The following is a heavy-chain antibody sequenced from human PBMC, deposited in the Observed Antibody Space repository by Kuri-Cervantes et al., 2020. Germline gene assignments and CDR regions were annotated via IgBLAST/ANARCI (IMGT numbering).Heavy chain of an antibody. D-gene: IGHD6-19*01. J-gene: IGHJ3*02. CDR2: INTDGSGT. Sequence: GESLKISCAASGFTFSSYWMHWVRQAPGKGLVWVSRINTDGSGTSYGDSVKGRFTISRDNAKNSLYLQMNSLRAEDTAVYYCARGYSGWSFDIWGQGTMVTVSS. V-gene: IGHV3-74*01. CDR1: GFTFSSYW. CDR3: ARGYSGWSFDI.